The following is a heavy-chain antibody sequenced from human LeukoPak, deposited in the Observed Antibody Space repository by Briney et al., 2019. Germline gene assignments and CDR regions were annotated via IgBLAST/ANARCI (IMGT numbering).Heavy chain of an antibody. J-gene: IGHJ4*02. CDR3: ASPNDRISGTFRFDH. V-gene: IGHV4-34*01. CDR2: INHSGST. D-gene: IGHD1-20*01. Sequence: SETLSLTCAVYGGSFSGYYWSWIRQPPGKGLEWIGEINHSGSTNYNPSLKSRVTISVDTSKNQFSLKLSSVTAADTAVYYCASPNDRISGTFRFDHWGQGTLVTVSS. CDR1: GGSFSGYY.